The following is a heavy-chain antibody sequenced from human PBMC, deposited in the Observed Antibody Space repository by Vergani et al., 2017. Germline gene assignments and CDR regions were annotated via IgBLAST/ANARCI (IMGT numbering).Heavy chain of an antibody. CDR2: IYYSGST. Sequence: QLQLPESGPGLVKPSETLSLTCTVSGGSISSSSYYWGWIRQPPGKGLEWIGSIYYSGSTYYNPSLKSRVTISVATSKNQFSLKLSSVTAADTAVYYCAREGYSYGPTIDYWGQGTLVTVSS. CDR1: GGSISSSSYY. CDR3: AREGYSYGPTIDY. J-gene: IGHJ4*02. V-gene: IGHV4-39*02. D-gene: IGHD5-18*01.